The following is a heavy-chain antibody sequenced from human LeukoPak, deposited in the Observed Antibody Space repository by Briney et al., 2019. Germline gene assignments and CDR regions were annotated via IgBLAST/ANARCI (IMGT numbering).Heavy chain of an antibody. Sequence: VGALRLSCASSGFILSTHGMHWVRQAPGNGLDWVAGMWYDGSREDYADSVKGRFTISRDMSKNTLNLQMNSLRVEDTAMFYCARDLSFGSLDFRGQGTLVTVSS. CDR2: MWYDGSRE. V-gene: IGHV3-33*01. J-gene: IGHJ4*02. CDR3: ARDLSFGSLDF. D-gene: IGHD1-26*01. CDR1: GFILSTHG.